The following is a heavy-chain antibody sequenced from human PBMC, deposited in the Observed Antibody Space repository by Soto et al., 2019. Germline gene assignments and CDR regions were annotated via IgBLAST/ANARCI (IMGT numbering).Heavy chain of an antibody. V-gene: IGHV4-61*01. CDR3: ARGPSRTKNYMVRGVIFWFDP. Sequence: PSETLSLTCTVSGGSVSSGSYYWSWIRQPPGKGLEWIGYIYYSGSTNYNPSLKSRVTISVDTSKNQFSLKLSSVTAADTAVYYCARGPSRTKNYMVRGVIFWFDPWGQGTLVTVSS. D-gene: IGHD3-10*01. CDR1: GGSVSSGSYY. CDR2: IYYSGST. J-gene: IGHJ5*02.